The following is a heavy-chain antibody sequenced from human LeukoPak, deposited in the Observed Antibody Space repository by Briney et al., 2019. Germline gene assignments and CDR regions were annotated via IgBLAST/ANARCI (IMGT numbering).Heavy chain of an antibody. V-gene: IGHV3-33*01. CDR2: IWYDGSDK. CDR1: GFTLSSYG. D-gene: IGHD2-2*01. J-gene: IGHJ4*02. Sequence: GGSLRLSCAAPGFTLSSYGMHWVRQAPGKGLKGGAVIWYDGSDKYYAASVKGRFTISRDNSKSTLYLQMNSLRADDTAVYYCARDPSDCSSSTCHNDYWGQGTLVTVSS. CDR3: ARDPSDCSSSTCHNDY.